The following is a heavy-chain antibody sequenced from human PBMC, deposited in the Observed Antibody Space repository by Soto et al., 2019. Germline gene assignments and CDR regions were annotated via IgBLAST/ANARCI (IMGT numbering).Heavy chain of an antibody. CDR2: IVVGSGNT. J-gene: IGHJ4*02. CDR3: AKGGYTFGFLFGS. CDR1: GFTFTSSA. Sequence: SVKVSCKASGFTFTSSAVQWVRQARGQRLEWIGWIVVGSGNTNYAQKFQERVTITRDMSTSTAYMELSSLRAEDTAVYYCAKGGYTFGFLFGSWGQGTLVTVSS. V-gene: IGHV1-58*01. D-gene: IGHD3-3*01.